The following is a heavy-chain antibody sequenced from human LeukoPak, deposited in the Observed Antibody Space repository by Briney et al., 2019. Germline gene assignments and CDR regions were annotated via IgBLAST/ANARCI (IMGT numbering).Heavy chain of an antibody. CDR2: IYYSGST. V-gene: IGHV4-59*01. D-gene: IGHD2-15*01. Sequence: KPSETLSLTCTVSGGSISSYYWSWIRQPPGKGLEWIGYIYYSGSTNYNPSLKSRVTISADTSKNQFSLKLSSVTAADTAVYYCARAQNEGYCSGGSCDAWFDPWGQGTLVTVSS. CDR1: GGSISSYY. CDR3: ARAQNEGYCSGGSCDAWFDP. J-gene: IGHJ5*02.